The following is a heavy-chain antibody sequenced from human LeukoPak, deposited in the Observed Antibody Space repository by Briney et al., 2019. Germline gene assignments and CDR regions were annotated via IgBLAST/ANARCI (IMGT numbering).Heavy chain of an antibody. V-gene: IGHV1-69*13. CDR2: IIPIFGTA. D-gene: IGHD6-19*01. J-gene: IGHJ6*03. Sequence: SVKVSCKASGGTFSSYAISWVRRAPGQGLEWMGGIIPIFGTANYAQKFQGRLTITADESTSTAYMELSSLRSEDTAVYYCARVPRPGIAVAGPRGDYYYYYMDVWGKGTTVTVSS. CDR3: ARVPRPGIAVAGPRGDYYYYYMDV. CDR1: GGTFSSYA.